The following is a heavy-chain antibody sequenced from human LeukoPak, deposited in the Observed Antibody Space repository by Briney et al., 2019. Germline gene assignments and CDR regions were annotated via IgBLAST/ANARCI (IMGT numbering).Heavy chain of an antibody. CDR3: ARGGGASDI. CDR2: IKQDGSDK. V-gene: IGHV3-7*04. Sequence: GGSLRLSCAASGFTFTTYYMTWVRQAPGKGLEWVATIKQDGSDKYYVDSVKGRFTISRDNAKSSLYLQMNSLRAEDTAVYYCARGGGASDIWGQGTMVTVSS. CDR1: GFTFTTYY. J-gene: IGHJ3*02. D-gene: IGHD1-26*01.